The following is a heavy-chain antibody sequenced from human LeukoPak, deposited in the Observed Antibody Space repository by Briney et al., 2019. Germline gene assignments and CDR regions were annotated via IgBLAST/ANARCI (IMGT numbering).Heavy chain of an antibody. CDR1: GFXFSSYS. D-gene: IGHD3-3*01. CDR3: AGNRYYENWFDP. V-gene: IGHV3-21*01. CDR2: ISSSSSYI. J-gene: IGHJ5*02. Sequence: PGGSLRLSCAASGFXFSSYSINWVRQAPGKGLEWVSSISSSSSYIYYADSVKGRFTISRDNAKNSLHLQMNSLRAEDTAVYYCAGNRYYENWFDPWGQGTLVTVSS.